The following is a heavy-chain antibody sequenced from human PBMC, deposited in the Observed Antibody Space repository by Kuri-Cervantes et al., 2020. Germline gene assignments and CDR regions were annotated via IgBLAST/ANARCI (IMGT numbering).Heavy chain of an antibody. Sequence: GESLKISCAASGFTFSSYWMSWVRQAPGKGLEWVANIKQDGSEKYYVDSVKGRFTISRDNSKNTLYLQMNSLRAEDTAVYYCAKDLSFEVTPAEYFQHWGQGTLVTVSS. CDR1: GFTFSSYW. CDR3: AKDLSFEVTPAEYFQH. V-gene: IGHV3-7*03. CDR2: IKQDGSEK. D-gene: IGHD4-11*01. J-gene: IGHJ1*01.